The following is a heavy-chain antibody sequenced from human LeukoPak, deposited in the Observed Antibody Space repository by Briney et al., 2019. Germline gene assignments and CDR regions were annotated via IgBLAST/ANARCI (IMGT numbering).Heavy chain of an antibody. CDR3: AKARRIELWSDDAFDI. CDR1: GFTFDVYA. CDR2: ICWDVGSA. J-gene: IGHJ3*02. V-gene: IGHV3-43D*03. D-gene: IGHD5-18*01. Sequence: TGGSLRLFCAPSGFTFDVYAMHWARQAPGEGLEWLSLICWDVGSAYYADSVKSRFTISTDNSKTSLYMQMSSLRAEDTALYYCAKARRIELWSDDAFDIWGQGTMVTVSS.